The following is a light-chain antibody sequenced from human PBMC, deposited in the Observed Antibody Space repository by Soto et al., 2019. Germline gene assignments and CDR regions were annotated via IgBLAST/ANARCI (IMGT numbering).Light chain of an antibody. CDR3: TSFAGIGTHV. CDR1: SSDVGGYNY. Sequence: QSALTQPASVSGSPGQSIAISCTGTSSDVGGYNYVSWYQQHPGKAPKLIIFDVTNRPSGVSDRFSGSKSGSTASLTIAGLQADDEADYYCTSFAGIGTHVFGTGTKLTVL. V-gene: IGLV2-14*01. CDR2: DVT. J-gene: IGLJ1*01.